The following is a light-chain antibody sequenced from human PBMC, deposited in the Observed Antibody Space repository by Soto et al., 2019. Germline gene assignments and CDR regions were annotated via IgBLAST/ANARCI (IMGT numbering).Light chain of an antibody. CDR3: QQRSNWPLT. Sequence: EIVLTQSPATRSSAPGERATLSCRASQSVGSYLAWCQQKPGQAPRLLIYDASNRATGIPARFSGSGSGRDFTLTISSLEPEDFAVYFCQQRSNWPLTFGGGTKVDIK. V-gene: IGKV3-11*02. J-gene: IGKJ4*01. CDR2: DAS. CDR1: QSVGSY.